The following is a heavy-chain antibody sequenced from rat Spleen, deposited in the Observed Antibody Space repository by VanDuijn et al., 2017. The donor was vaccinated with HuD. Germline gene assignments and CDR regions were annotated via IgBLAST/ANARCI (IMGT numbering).Heavy chain of an antibody. J-gene: IGHJ2*01. Sequence: EVQLVESGGGLVQPGRSLKLSCAASGFTFINYGMAWVRQAPTRGLEWVASISSGAGNTYYPDSVKGRFTISRDNAKSTLYLQMNSLRSEDTATYYCARHCNYGGIPFDYWGQGVMVTVSS. CDR2: ISSGAGNT. CDR3: ARHCNYGGIPFDY. CDR1: GFTFINYG. V-gene: IGHV5-29*01. D-gene: IGHD1-11*01.